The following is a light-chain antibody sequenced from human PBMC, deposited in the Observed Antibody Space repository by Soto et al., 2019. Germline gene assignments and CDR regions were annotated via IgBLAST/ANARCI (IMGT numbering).Light chain of an antibody. CDR1: QSVGSF. J-gene: IGKJ4*01. V-gene: IGKV3-11*01. CDR3: QQRTNWPLT. CDR2: DAS. Sequence: EIMLTQSPATLSLSPGERATLSCRASQSVGSFLAWYQQKPGQTPRLLIYDASNRATGIPARFSGSGSGTDFTLTISSLEPEDFAVYYCQQRTNWPLTCGGEIEVEIK.